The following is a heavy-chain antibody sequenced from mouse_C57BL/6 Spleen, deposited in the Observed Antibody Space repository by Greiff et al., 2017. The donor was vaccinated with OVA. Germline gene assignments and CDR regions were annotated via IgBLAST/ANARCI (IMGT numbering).Heavy chain of an antibody. CDR1: GFTFSSYA. Sequence: EVQLVESGGGLVKPGGSLKLSCAASGFTFSSYAMSWVRQNPEKRLEWVATISDGGSYTYYPDNVKGRFTISRDNAKNNLYLQMSHLNSEDTAMYDWAKGYFDVWGKGTTVTVSS. V-gene: IGHV5-4*01. CDR3: AKGYFDV. CDR2: ISDGGSYT. J-gene: IGHJ1*03.